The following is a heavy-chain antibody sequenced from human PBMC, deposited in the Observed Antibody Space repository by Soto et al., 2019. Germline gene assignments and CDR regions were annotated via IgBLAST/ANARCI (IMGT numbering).Heavy chain of an antibody. Sequence: ASVKVSCKASGYPFTSYAMHWVRQAPGQRLEWMGWINAGNGNTKYSQKFQGRVTITRDTSASTAYMELSSLRSEDTAVYYCARGPYYYDSSGYYYGPYDAFDIWGQGTMVTVSS. CDR1: GYPFTSYA. CDR3: ARGPYYYDSSGYYYGPYDAFDI. D-gene: IGHD3-22*01. CDR2: INAGNGNT. V-gene: IGHV1-3*01. J-gene: IGHJ3*02.